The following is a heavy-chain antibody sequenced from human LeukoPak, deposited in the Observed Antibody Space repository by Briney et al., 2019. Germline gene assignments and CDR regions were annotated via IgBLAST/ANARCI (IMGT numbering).Heavy chain of an antibody. CDR1: GGSLSVYY. J-gene: IGHJ6*03. Sequence: PETLSLTCTLSGGSLSVYYWNWIRDSPGRGLECIGYIYYSGSTTYNPSLKSRVTMSVDTAKNQFSLTGRSVTAADTAVYYCARGDFCSKSNCYLRPMDVWGKGTTVTVSS. V-gene: IGHV4-59*01. D-gene: IGHD3-3*01. CDR3: ARGDFCSKSNCYLRPMDV. CDR2: IYYSGST.